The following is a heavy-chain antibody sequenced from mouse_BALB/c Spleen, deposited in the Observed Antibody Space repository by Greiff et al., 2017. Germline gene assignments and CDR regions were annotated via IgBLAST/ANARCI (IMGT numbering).Heavy chain of an antibody. CDR1: GFTFSSYT. CDR3: ARHHYYGWFAY. CDR2: ISNGGGST. J-gene: IGHJ3*01. V-gene: IGHV5-12-2*01. Sequence: EVMLVESGGGLVQPGGSLKLSCAASGFTFSSYTMSWVRQTPEKRLEWVAYISNGGGSTYYPDTVKGRFTISRDNAKNTLYLQMSSLKSEDTAMYYCARHHYYGWFAYWGQGTLVTVSA. D-gene: IGHD1-2*01.